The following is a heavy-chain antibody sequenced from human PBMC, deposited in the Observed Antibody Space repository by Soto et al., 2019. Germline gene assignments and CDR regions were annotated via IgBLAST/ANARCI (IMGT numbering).Heavy chain of an antibody. J-gene: IGHJ3*02. Sequence: PSQPLSLTCAVFGDSVSSNTAAWTWIRQSPSRGLEWLGRTYYRSKWYNDYANSVKGRFTISRDNSKNTLFLQMGSLRAEDMAVYYCARVSVRGQAAFDIWGQGTMVTV. CDR3: ARVSVRGQAAFDI. D-gene: IGHD2-8*01. CDR1: GDSVSSNTAA. V-gene: IGHV6-1*01. CDR2: TYYRSKWYN.